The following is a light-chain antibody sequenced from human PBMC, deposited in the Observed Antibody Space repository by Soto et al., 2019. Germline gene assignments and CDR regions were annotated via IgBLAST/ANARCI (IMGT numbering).Light chain of an antibody. CDR1: QDISNY. CDR2: DAS. CDR3: QQSHSTPRT. Sequence: DVRMTQSPCSLSGSVVDGLTSTSQASQDISNYLNWYQQKPGKAPKLLIYDASNLETGVPSRFSGSGSGTDFTLTISSLQPEDFATYSCQQSHSTPRTFGQGTKVDIK. V-gene: IGKV1-39*01. J-gene: IGKJ1*01.